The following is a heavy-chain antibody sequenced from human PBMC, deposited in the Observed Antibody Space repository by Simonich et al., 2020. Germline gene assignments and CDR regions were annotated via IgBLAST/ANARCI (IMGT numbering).Heavy chain of an antibody. V-gene: IGHV1-18*01. CDR1: GYTFTSYG. D-gene: IGHD6-13*01. CDR2: ISAYKDNT. Sequence: QVQLVQSGAEVKKPGASVKVSCKASGYTFTSYGISWVRQAPGQGIEWMGWISAYKDNTNYDQKLQCRVTMTTDTATRTAYMELRGLRSDDTAVYYCARDQGGRAAAATDYWGQGTLVTVSS. CDR3: ARDQGGRAAAATDY. J-gene: IGHJ4*02.